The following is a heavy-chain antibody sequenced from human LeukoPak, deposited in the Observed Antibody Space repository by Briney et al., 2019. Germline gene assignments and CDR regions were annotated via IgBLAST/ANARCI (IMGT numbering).Heavy chain of an antibody. J-gene: IGHJ5*02. CDR1: GELFNNKP. CDR3: ARGHGDILSAFAH. D-gene: IGHD3-9*01. CDR2: IIPIFNTP. V-gene: IGHV1-69*06. Sequence: SVKVSCKTSGELFNNKPVNWMRQAPGQGLEWVGVIIPIFNTPYYAQKFQGRVTITADRSTSTVSMELTSLTSEDTAIYYCARGHGDILSAFAHWGQGTPVTVSS.